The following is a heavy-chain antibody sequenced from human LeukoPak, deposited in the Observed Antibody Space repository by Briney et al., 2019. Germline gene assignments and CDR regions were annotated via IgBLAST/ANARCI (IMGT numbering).Heavy chain of an antibody. CDR2: ISYDGSNK. J-gene: IGHJ4*02. CDR1: GFTFSSYG. V-gene: IGHV3-30*18. D-gene: IGHD4-17*01. Sequence: PGGSLRLSCEASGFTFSSYGMHWVRQAPGKGLEWVAVISYDGSNKYYADSVKGRFTISRDNSKNTLYLQMDSLRAEDTAVYYCAKVAGYGDEHYFDYWGQGTLVTVSS. CDR3: AKVAGYGDEHYFDY.